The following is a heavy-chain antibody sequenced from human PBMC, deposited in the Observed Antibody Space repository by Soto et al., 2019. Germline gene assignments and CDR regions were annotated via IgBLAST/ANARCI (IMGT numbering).Heavy chain of an antibody. J-gene: IGHJ4*02. CDR2: INPDSGDT. CDR3: ARTKDFDY. Sequence: ASVKVSCKASGYTFSGYYMHWVRQAPGQGLEWMGWINPDSGDTRYAQKFQGRVTMTRDTSISTAYMELSRLRSDDTAVYYCARTKDFDYWGQGTLVTVSS. V-gene: IGHV1-2*02. CDR1: GYTFSGYY. D-gene: IGHD2-8*01.